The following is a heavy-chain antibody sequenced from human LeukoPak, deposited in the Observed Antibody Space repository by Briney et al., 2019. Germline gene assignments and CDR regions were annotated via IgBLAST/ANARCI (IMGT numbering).Heavy chain of an antibody. V-gene: IGHV3-66*01. J-gene: IGHJ4*02. CDR1: GFTVSSNY. CDR2: IYSGGST. CDR3: ARTSQYYDILTGYSWNYYYFDY. D-gene: IGHD3-9*01. Sequence: PGGSLRLSCAASGFTVSSNYMSWVRQAPGKGLEWVSVIYSGGSTYYADSVKGRFTISGDNSKNTLYLQMNSLRAEDTAVYYCARTSQYYDILTGYSWNYYYFDYWGQGTLVTVSS.